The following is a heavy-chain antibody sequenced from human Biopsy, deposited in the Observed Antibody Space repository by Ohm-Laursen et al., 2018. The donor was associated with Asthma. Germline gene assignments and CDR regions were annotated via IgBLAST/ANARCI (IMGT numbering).Heavy chain of an antibody. V-gene: IGHV1-69*13. CDR1: GGTFNTYV. Sequence: ASVKVSCKSLGGTFNTYVIGWVRQAPGQGLEWMGGINSVFGTTTYPQKFQDRVTITADDSASTVYMELSSLRSEDTAVYYCARKAGSCISRTCYSLDSWGQGTLVTVSS. CDR3: ARKAGSCISRTCYSLDS. CDR2: INSVFGTT. J-gene: IGHJ4*02. D-gene: IGHD2-2*01.